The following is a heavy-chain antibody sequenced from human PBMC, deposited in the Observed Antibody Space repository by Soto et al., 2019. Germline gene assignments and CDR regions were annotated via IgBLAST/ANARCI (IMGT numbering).Heavy chain of an antibody. J-gene: IGHJ4*02. V-gene: IGHV3-23*01. CDR2: ISGSGGST. Sequence: EVQLLESGGGLVQPRGSLRLSCAASGFTFSNYGMSWVRQTPGKGLECVSVISGSGGSTYHADSVKGRFTISRDNSKNTLYLQMNSLGAEDTAVYYCAKYASSGYYYAPVDYWGQGTLVTVSS. CDR1: GFTFSNYG. D-gene: IGHD3-22*01. CDR3: AKYASSGYYYAPVDY.